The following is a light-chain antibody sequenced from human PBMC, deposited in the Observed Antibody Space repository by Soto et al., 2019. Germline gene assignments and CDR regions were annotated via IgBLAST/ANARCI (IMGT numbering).Light chain of an antibody. CDR2: GAS. V-gene: IGKV3-15*01. J-gene: IGKJ5*01. Sequence: EIVMTQSPATLSVSPGERATLSCRASQSVSSNLAWYQQKPGQAPRLLIYGASTRATGIPARFSGGGSGTEFTLTISSLQSEDFAVYYCQQYNNFITFGQGTRLEIK. CDR1: QSVSSN. CDR3: QQYNNFIT.